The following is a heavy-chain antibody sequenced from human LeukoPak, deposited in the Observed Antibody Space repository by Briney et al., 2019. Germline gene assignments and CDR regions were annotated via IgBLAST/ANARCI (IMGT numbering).Heavy chain of an antibody. Sequence: SGGSLRLSCAASGFTFSSYATSWVHQAPGKGLEWVSTISGSGDTTYYADSVKGRFTISRDNSKNTLYLQMNSLRAEDTAVYYCASANIGIAAAGDFDYWGQGTLVTVSS. V-gene: IGHV3-23*01. CDR2: ISGSGDTT. J-gene: IGHJ4*02. CDR3: ASANIGIAAAGDFDY. CDR1: GFTFSSYA. D-gene: IGHD6-13*01.